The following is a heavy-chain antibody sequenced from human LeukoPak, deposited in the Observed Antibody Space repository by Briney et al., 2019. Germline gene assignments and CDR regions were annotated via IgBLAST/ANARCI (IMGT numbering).Heavy chain of an antibody. CDR1: GFTFGDYA. Sequence: GGSLRLSCTASGFTFGDYAMSWVRQAPGKGLEWVGFIRSKAYGGTTEYAASVKGRFTISRDDSKSIAYLQMNSLKTEDTAVYYCTRAGKTIISAAYGSGSYYHFDYWGQGTLVTVSS. D-gene: IGHD3-10*01. CDR3: TRAGKTIISAAYGSGSYYHFDY. V-gene: IGHV3-49*04. CDR2: IRSKAYGGTT. J-gene: IGHJ4*02.